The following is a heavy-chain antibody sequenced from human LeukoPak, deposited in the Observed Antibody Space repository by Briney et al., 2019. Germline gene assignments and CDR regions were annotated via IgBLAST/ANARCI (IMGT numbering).Heavy chain of an antibody. Sequence: PGGSLRLSCTASGFTLGDYGMSWVRQAPGKGLEWVGFIRSKAYGGTTEYAASVKGRFTISRDDSKSIAYLQVNSLKTEDTAVYYCTGSFGELSFFAHWGQGTLVTVSS. D-gene: IGHD3-10*01. V-gene: IGHV3-49*04. J-gene: IGHJ4*02. CDR1: GFTLGDYG. CDR3: TGSFGELSFFAH. CDR2: IRSKAYGGTT.